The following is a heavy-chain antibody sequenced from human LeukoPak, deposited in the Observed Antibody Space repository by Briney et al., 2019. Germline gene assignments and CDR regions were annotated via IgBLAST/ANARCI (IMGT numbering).Heavy chain of an antibody. CDR1: GFTFSSYS. D-gene: IGHD3-22*01. CDR3: ARDGVAMIVATKYYFDY. CDR2: ISSSSSYI. Sequence: GGSLRLSCAASGFTFSSYSKNWVRQAPGKGLEWVSSISSSSSYIYYADSVKGRFTISRDNAKNSLYLQMNSLRAEDTAVYYCARDGVAMIVATKYYFDYWGQGTLVTVSS. J-gene: IGHJ4*02. V-gene: IGHV3-21*01.